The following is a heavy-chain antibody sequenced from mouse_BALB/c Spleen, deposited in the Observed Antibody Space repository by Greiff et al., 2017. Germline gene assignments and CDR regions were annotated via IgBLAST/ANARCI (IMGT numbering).Heavy chain of an antibody. D-gene: IGHD2-1*01. CDR2: IDPANGNT. CDR1: GFNIKDTY. J-gene: IGHJ3*01. CDR3: ARPIYYGNYPFAY. Sequence: VQLQQSGAELVKPGASVKLSCTASGFNIKDTYMHWVKQRPEQGLEWIGRIDPANGNTKYDPKFQGKATITADTFSNTAYLQLSSLTSEDTAVYYCARPIYYGNYPFAYWGQGTLVTVSA. V-gene: IGHV14-3*02.